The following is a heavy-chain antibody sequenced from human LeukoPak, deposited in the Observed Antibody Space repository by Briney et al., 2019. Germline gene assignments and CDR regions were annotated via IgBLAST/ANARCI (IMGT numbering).Heavy chain of an antibody. J-gene: IGHJ4*01. V-gene: IGHV3-11*01. CDR1: GFTLSYYH. Sequence: PGGSLRLSCDASGFTLSYYHMSWIRQAPGKGLEWVSQISSSAYTIHHANSVKGPFTISRDNAKNSLSLQMSSLGADDTAVYDCASLNGHYSRGVYYWGQGTLVTVSS. D-gene: IGHD2-15*01. CDR2: ISSSAYTI. CDR3: ASLNGHYSRGVYY.